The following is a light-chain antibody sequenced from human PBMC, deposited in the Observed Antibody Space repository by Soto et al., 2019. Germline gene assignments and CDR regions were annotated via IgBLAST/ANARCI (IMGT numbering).Light chain of an antibody. CDR1: QSISST. V-gene: IGKV3-15*01. J-gene: IGKJ5*01. CDR3: QQYDKWPIT. CDR2: AAS. Sequence: EIVMTQSPGTLSVSPGEGATLSCRASQSISSTLAWYQQKPGQAPRLLIYAASTRATGIPARFSGSGSGSEFTLTISSLQSEDSAGYYCQQYDKWPITFGQGTRLEVK.